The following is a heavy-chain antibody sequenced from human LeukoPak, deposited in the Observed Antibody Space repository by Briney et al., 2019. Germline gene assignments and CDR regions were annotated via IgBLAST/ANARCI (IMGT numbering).Heavy chain of an antibody. CDR1: GYSLSSGYY. Sequence: PSETLSLTCAVSGYSLSSGYYWGWIRQPPGKGLEWIGSIYHSGSTYYNPSLKSRVTISVDTSKNQFSLKLSSVTAADTAVYYCARQVRPDAFDIWGQGTMVTVSS. D-gene: IGHD1-1*01. V-gene: IGHV4-38-2*01. CDR2: IYHSGST. J-gene: IGHJ3*02. CDR3: ARQVRPDAFDI.